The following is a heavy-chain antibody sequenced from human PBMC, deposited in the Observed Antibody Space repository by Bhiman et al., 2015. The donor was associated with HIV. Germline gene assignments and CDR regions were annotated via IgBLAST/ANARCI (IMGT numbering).Heavy chain of an antibody. D-gene: IGHD1-26*01. J-gene: IGHJ4*02. Sequence: EVQLVESGGGLVKPGGSLRLSCTASGFSFSTYTMNWVRQAPGKGLEWVSSISSSSSYIYYADSVKGRFTISRDNSKNTVYLQMNSLRAEDTAVHYCAREMGGSGSHAYGYYFDYWGQGTLVTVSS. CDR2: ISSSSSYI. CDR3: AREMGGSGSHAYGYYFDY. CDR1: GFSFSTYT. V-gene: IGHV3-21*01.